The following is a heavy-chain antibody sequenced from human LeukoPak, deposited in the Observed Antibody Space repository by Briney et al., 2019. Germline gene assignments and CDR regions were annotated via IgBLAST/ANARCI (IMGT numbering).Heavy chain of an antibody. D-gene: IGHD5-24*01. CDR3: ARQRDGYNSDPFDI. J-gene: IGHJ3*02. CDR2: IYTGDRT. CDR1: GFIISSNY. Sequence: HPGGSLRLSCAASGFIISSNYMSWVRQAPGKGVEWVSVIYTGDRTDYADPVKGRFTVSRDNSKNTMYLQMNSLKTEDTALYYCARQRDGYNSDPFDIWGQGTMVTVFS. V-gene: IGHV3-66*02.